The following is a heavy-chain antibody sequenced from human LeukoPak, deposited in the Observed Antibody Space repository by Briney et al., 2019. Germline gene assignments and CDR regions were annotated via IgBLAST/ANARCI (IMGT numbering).Heavy chain of an antibody. CDR3: TRLGYCTNGVCYFDY. Sequence: QPGGSLRLSCAASGFTFSASAMHRVRQASGKGLEWVGRIRNKANGYETAYAASVKGRFIISRDDSKNTAYLQMNSLKTEDTAVYYCTRLGYCTNGVCYFDYWGQGILVTVSS. D-gene: IGHD2-8*01. CDR2: IRNKANGYET. V-gene: IGHV3-73*01. CDR1: GFTFSASA. J-gene: IGHJ4*02.